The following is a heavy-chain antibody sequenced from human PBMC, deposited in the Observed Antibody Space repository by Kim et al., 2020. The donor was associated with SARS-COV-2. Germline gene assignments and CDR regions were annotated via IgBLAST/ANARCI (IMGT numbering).Heavy chain of an antibody. J-gene: IGHJ4*02. D-gene: IGHD3-10*01. V-gene: IGHV2-5*02. CDR2: IYWDDEK. CDR1: GFSLSTNGVH. Sequence: SGPTLVNPTQTLTLTCTCSGFSLSTNGVHVGWIRQPPEKALEWLALIYWDDEKRYNPSLNNRLTITKDTSKNQVVLTMTNMDPVDTATYYCVHRSPPGRALLWFGELPHFDYWGQGALVTVSS. CDR3: VHRSPPGRALLWFGELPHFDY.